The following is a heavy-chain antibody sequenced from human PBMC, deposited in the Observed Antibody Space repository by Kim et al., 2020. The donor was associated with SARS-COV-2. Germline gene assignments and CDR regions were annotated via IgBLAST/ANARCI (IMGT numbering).Heavy chain of an antibody. CDR2: ISSSGSTI. J-gene: IGHJ5*02. CDR1: GFTFSSYE. D-gene: IGHD1-1*01. V-gene: IGHV3-48*03. CDR3: ARENLYNGIITYNWFDP. Sequence: GGSLRLSCAASGFTFSSYEMNWVRQAPGKGLEWVSYISSSGSTIYYADSVKGRFTISRDNAKNSLYLQMNSLRAEDTAVYYCARENLYNGIITYNWFDPWGQGTLVTVSS.